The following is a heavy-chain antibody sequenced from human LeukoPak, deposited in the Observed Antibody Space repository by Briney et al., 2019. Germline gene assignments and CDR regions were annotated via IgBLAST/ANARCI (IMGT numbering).Heavy chain of an antibody. D-gene: IGHD6-19*01. CDR1: GYTFTSYG. Sequence: ASVKVSCKASGYTFTSYGISCVRQAPGQGLEWMGWISAYNGNTNCAQKLQGRVTMTTDTSTSTAYMELRSLRSDDTAVYYCARAEYSSGWYESDYWGQGTLVTVSS. J-gene: IGHJ4*02. CDR2: ISAYNGNT. V-gene: IGHV1-18*01. CDR3: ARAEYSSGWYESDY.